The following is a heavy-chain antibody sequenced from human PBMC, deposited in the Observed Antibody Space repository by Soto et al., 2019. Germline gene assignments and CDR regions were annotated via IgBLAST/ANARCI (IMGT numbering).Heavy chain of an antibody. J-gene: IGHJ5*02. CDR2: IYTSGST. Sequence: SETLSLTCTVSGGSISSYYWSWIRQPAGKGLEWIGRIYTSGSTNYNPSLKSRVTMSVDTSKNQFSLKLSSVTAADTAVYYCARGDIVVVHGWLDPWGQGTLVTVSS. CDR3: ARGDIVVVHGWLDP. CDR1: GGSISSYY. D-gene: IGHD2-2*01. V-gene: IGHV4-4*07.